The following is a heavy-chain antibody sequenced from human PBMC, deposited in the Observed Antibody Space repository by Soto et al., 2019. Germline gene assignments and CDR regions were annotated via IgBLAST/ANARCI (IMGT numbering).Heavy chain of an antibody. CDR2: VSNDGSRK. V-gene: IGHV3-30*03. CDR1: GFAFTNYG. Sequence: QVQVVESGGGVVQPGRSLRLSCAASGFAFTNYGMHWVRQAPGKGLEWVAFVSNDGSRKYYADSVKGRFTISRDNSEKTIYLQMTSLRREDTAVFSCASDVAMLSGFGLGYWGQGALVAVSS. D-gene: IGHD6-25*01. J-gene: IGHJ4*02. CDR3: ASDVAMLSGFGLGY.